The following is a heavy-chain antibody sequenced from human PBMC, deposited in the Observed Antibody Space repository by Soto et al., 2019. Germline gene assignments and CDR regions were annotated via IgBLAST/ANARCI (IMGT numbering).Heavy chain of an antibody. V-gene: IGHV1-18*01. J-gene: IGHJ6*02. CDR3: ARGGYYDNSWGKLSHYGLDV. Sequence: QVQLAQSANEVKKPGASVRVSCKAAGYTFIRYGIAWVRQAPGQGLEWRGWISPYNDYTVHAQKFQGRGSMTADRSTRTVYMSLRGLKSDDTAVYYCARGGYYDNSWGKLSHYGLDVWGQGTSVSVSS. CDR1: GYTFIRYG. D-gene: IGHD3-16*01. CDR2: ISPYNDYT.